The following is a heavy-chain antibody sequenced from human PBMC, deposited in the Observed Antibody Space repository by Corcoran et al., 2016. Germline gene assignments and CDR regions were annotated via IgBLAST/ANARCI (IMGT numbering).Heavy chain of an antibody. Sequence: QVQLVESGGGVVQPGRSLRLSCAASGFTFSSYGMHWVRQAPGKGLEWVAVIWYDGSNKYYADSVKGRFTISRDNSKNTLYLQMNSLRAEGTAVYYCARGVYYSSTSCSPRGWFDPWGQGTLVTVSS. CDR1: GFTFSSYG. J-gene: IGHJ5*02. CDR2: IWYDGSNK. V-gene: IGHV3-33*01. D-gene: IGHD2-2*01. CDR3: ARGVYYSSTSCSPRGWFDP.